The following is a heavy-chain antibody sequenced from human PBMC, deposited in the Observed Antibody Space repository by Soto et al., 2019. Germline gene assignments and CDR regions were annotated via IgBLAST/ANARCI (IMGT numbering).Heavy chain of an antibody. V-gene: IGHV1-8*01. D-gene: IGHD3-22*01. CDR3: ALYYYDSSGYLGEDS. J-gene: IGHJ4*02. Sequence: QVQLVQSGAEVKKPGASVKVSCKASGYTFTSYDINWVRQATGQGLEWMGWMNPNSGNTGYAQKFQGRVTMTRNTSKSTAYMELSSLRSEDTAVYYCALYYYDSSGYLGEDSWGQGTLVTVSS. CDR2: MNPNSGNT. CDR1: GYTFTSYD.